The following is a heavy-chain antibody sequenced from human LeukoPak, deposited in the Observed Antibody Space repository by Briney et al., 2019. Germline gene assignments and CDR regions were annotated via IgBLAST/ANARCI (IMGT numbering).Heavy chain of an antibody. J-gene: IGHJ5*02. D-gene: IGHD6-13*01. V-gene: IGHV1-3*03. CDR2: INAGNGNT. Sequence: ASVKVSCKASGYTFTTYAIHWVRQAPGQRLEWMGWINAGNGNTKYSQEFQGRVTITRDTSASTVYMELSSLRSEDMAVYYCARSATGMRFDPWGQGTLSPSPQ. CDR3: ARSATGMRFDP. CDR1: GYTFTTYA.